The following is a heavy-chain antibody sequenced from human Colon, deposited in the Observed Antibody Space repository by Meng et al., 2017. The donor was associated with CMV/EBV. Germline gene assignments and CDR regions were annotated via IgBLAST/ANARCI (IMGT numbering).Heavy chain of an antibody. CDR1: GFTFSSYA. Sequence: SCAVSGFTFSSYAMPWRRQAPGKGLEWVAFISYDRSKRKYADSVTGRFSISRDTPKDTLYLEVNSLKTDDTAIYYCARDKGTGAFDYWGQGSLVTVSS. J-gene: IGHJ4*02. D-gene: IGHD3/OR15-3a*01. CDR2: ISYDRSKR. V-gene: IGHV3-30*01. CDR3: ARDKGTGAFDY.